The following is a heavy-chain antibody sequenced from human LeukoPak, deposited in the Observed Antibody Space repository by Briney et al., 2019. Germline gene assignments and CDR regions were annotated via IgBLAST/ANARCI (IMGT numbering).Heavy chain of an antibody. CDR2: ISAYNGNT. J-gene: IGHJ6*02. CDR1: GYTFTSYG. D-gene: IGHD4-17*01. CDR3: ARGPTVTNDYYYYGMDV. V-gene: IGHV1-18*01. Sequence: ASVKVSCKASGYTFTSYGISWVRQAPGQGLEWMGWISAYNGNTNCAQKLQGRVTMTTDTSTSTAYMELRSLRSDDTAVYYCARGPTVTNDYYYYGMDVWGQGTTVTVSS.